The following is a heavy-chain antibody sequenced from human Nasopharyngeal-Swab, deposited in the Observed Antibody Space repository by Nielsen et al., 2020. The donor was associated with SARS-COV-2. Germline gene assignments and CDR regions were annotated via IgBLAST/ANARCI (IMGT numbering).Heavy chain of an antibody. V-gene: IGHV3-33*01. J-gene: IGHJ5*02. CDR2: IWYDGSNK. D-gene: IGHD4/OR15-4a*01. CDR3: ARDRTMANWFDP. Sequence: GESLKISCAASGFTFSSYGMHWVRQAPGKGLEWVAVIWYDGSNKYYADSVKGRFTISRDNSKNTLYLQMNSLRAEDTAVYYCARDRTMANWFDPWGQGTLVTVSS. CDR1: GFTFSSYG.